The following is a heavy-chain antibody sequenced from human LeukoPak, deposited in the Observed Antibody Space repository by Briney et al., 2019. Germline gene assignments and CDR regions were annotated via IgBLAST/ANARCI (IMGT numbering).Heavy chain of an antibody. CDR3: ARDYSGSYLFDY. CDR1: GFTFNSYT. V-gene: IGHV3-30-3*01. D-gene: IGHD1-26*01. Sequence: GGSLRLSCAASGFTFNSYTIHWVRQAPGKGLEWVAIISYDGSNKYYADSVKGRFTISRDNSKNTLYLQMNSLRAEDTAVYYCARDYSGSYLFDYWGQGTLVTVSS. CDR2: ISYDGSNK. J-gene: IGHJ4*02.